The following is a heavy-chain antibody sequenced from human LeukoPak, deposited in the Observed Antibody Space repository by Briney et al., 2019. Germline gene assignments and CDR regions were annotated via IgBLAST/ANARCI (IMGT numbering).Heavy chain of an antibody. V-gene: IGHV3-21*01. J-gene: IGHJ6*03. D-gene: IGHD6-25*01. CDR2: ISSSSSYV. CDR1: GFTFSSYS. Sequence: NPGGSLRLSCAASGFTFSSYSMNWVRQAPGKGLEWVSSISSSSSYVYYADSVKGRFTISRDNAKNSLYLQMNSLRAEDTAVYYCARVTLGGLNYYYMDVWGKGTTATVSS. CDR3: ARVTLGGLNYYYMDV.